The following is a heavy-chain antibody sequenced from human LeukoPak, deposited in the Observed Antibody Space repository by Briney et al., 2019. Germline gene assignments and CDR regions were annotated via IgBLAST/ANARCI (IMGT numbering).Heavy chain of an antibody. J-gene: IGHJ4*02. V-gene: IGHV3-11*06. Sequence: GGSLRLSCAASGFTFSDYYTSWIRQAPGKGLEWVSYISSSSSYTNYADSVKGRFTISRDNAKNSLYLQMNSLRAEDTAVYYRARVDCSSTSCFAFDYWGQGTLVTVSS. CDR3: ARVDCSSTSCFAFDY. CDR2: ISSSSSYT. D-gene: IGHD2-2*01. CDR1: GFTFSDYY.